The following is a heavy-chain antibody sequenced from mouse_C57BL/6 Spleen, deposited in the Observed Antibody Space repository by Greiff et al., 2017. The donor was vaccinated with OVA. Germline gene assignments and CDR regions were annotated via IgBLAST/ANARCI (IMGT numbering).Heavy chain of an antibody. CDR2: IDPEDGET. J-gene: IGHJ2*01. CDR3: ASLTGKGNFDY. D-gene: IGHD4-1*01. V-gene: IGHV14-2*01. Sequence: EVMLVESGAELVKPGASVKLSCTASGFNIKDYYMHWVKQRTEQGLEWIGRIDPEDGETKYAPKFQGKATITADTSSNTAYLQLSSLTSEDTAVYYCASLTGKGNFDYWGQGTTLTVSS. CDR1: GFNIKDYY.